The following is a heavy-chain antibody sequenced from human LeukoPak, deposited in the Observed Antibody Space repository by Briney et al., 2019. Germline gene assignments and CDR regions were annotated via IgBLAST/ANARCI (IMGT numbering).Heavy chain of an antibody. V-gene: IGHV1-8*01. J-gene: IGHJ4*02. D-gene: IGHD6-19*01. CDR3: AALSSGWYDLDY. CDR2: MNPNSGNT. CDR1: GYTFTSYD. Sequence: ASVKVSCKASGYTFTSYDINWVRQATGQGLEWMGWMNPNSGNTGYAQKFQGRVTMTRNTSISTDYMELSSLRSEDTAVYYCAALSSGWYDLDYWGQGTLVTVSS.